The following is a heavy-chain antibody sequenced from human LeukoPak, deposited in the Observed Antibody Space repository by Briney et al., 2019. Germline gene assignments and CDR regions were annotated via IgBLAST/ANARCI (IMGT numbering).Heavy chain of an antibody. Sequence: PSETLSLTCAVSGGSFSGYYWSWIRQPPGKGLEWIGYIYYGGSTNYNPSLNGRVSISRDTSKNLFSLRLRSVTAADTAVYFCARGRVSSSTWYSTYYYYFHMDVWGKGTTVTVSS. CDR3: ARGRVSSSTWYSTYYYYFHMDV. J-gene: IGHJ6*03. CDR1: GGSFSGYY. CDR2: IYYGGST. D-gene: IGHD4-11*01. V-gene: IGHV4-59*01.